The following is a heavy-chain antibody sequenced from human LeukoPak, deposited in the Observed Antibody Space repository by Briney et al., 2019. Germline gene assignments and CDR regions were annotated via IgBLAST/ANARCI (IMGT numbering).Heavy chain of an antibody. J-gene: IGHJ4*02. D-gene: IGHD6-13*01. CDR1: GGSSSSNYY. Sequence: PSETLSLTCTVSGGSSSSNYYWGWIRQPPGKGLEWIASIYYRGSTYYNPSLKSRVTKSVDTSQNQFSLKLSSVTAADTAVYYCATTAISAAGTGGPFDCWGQGALVTVSS. V-gene: IGHV4-39*01. CDR3: ATTAISAAGTGGPFDC. CDR2: IYYRGST.